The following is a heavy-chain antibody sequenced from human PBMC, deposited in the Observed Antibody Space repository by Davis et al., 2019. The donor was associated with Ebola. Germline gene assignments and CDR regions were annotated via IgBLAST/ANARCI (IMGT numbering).Heavy chain of an antibody. J-gene: IGHJ6*02. CDR1: GGSISSYY. V-gene: IGHV4-59*01. D-gene: IGHD3-16*01. Sequence: GSLRLSCTVSGGSISSYYWSWIRQPPGKGLEWIGYIYYSGSTNYNPSLKSRVTISVDTSKNQFSLKLSSVTAADTAVYYCARGRLMITFGGVRYYYGMDVWGQGTTVTVSS. CDR2: IYYSGST. CDR3: ARGRLMITFGGVRYYYGMDV.